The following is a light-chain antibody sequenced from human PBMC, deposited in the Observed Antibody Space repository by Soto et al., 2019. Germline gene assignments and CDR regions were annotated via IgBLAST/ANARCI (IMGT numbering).Light chain of an antibody. CDR1: SSNIGAGYD. Sequence: QSAPTQPPSVSWAPGQRVTISCTGSSSNIGAGYDVHWYQQLPGTAPKLLIYGNSNRPSGVPDRFSGSKSGTSASLATTGLQAEDEADYYCQSYDSSLSGYVFGTGTKVTVL. V-gene: IGLV1-40*01. CDR2: GNS. CDR3: QSYDSSLSGYV. J-gene: IGLJ1*01.